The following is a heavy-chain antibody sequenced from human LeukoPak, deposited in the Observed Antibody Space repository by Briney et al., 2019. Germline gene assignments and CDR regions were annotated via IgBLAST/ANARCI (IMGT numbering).Heavy chain of an antibody. J-gene: IGHJ4*02. Sequence: PGGSLRLSXAASGFTFSSYEMNWVRQAPGKGLEWVSYISSSGSTIYYADSVKGRFTISRDNAKNSLYLQMNSLRAEDTAVYYCARQGDYNPDYWGQGTLVTVSS. D-gene: IGHD4-17*01. V-gene: IGHV3-48*03. CDR2: ISSSGSTI. CDR3: ARQGDYNPDY. CDR1: GFTFSSYE.